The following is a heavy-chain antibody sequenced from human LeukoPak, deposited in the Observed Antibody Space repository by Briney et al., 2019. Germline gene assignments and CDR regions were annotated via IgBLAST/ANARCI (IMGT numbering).Heavy chain of an antibody. CDR1: GGSISSYY. Sequence: PSETLSLTCTVSGGSISSYYWSWIRQPPGKGLEWIGYIYYSGSTNYNPSLKSRVTISVDTSKNQFSLKLSSVTAADTAVYYCARDGGAGYSYGYVFDYWGQGTLVTVSS. J-gene: IGHJ4*02. CDR3: ARDGGAGYSYGYVFDY. CDR2: IYYSGST. V-gene: IGHV4-59*01. D-gene: IGHD5-18*01.